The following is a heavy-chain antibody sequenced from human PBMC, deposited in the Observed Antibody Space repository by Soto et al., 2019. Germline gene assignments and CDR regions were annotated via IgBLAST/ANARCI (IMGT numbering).Heavy chain of an antibody. J-gene: IGHJ4*02. CDR3: ARADGDPFDY. D-gene: IGHD4-17*01. V-gene: IGHV3-33*01. CDR2: IWYDGSNK. Sequence: QVQLVESGGGVVQPGRSLRLSCAASGFTFSSYGMHWVRQAPGKGLEWVAVIWYDGSNKYYADSVKGRFTISRDNSKNPLYLQMNSLRAEDRAVYYCARADGDPFDYWGRGTLVPVSS. CDR1: GFTFSSYG.